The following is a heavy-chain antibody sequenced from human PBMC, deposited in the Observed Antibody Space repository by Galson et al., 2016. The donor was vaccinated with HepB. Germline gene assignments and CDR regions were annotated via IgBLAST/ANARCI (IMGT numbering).Heavy chain of an antibody. D-gene: IGHD3-10*01. J-gene: IGHJ4*02. V-gene: IGHV2-70*13. CDR2: IDWDDDK. CDR1: GFSLTTPGMC. Sequence: PALVKPTQTLTLTCTFSGFSLTTPGMCVSWIRQPPGKALEWLALIDWDDDKYYSTSLKTRLTISKDTSRNQVVLTMTNMDPVDTATYYCARGSYGSGSTLDYWGQGTLVTVSS. CDR3: ARGSYGSGSTLDY.